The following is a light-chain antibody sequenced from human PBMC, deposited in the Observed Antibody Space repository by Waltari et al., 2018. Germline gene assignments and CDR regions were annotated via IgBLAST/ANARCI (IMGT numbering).Light chain of an antibody. CDR3: QTGGHGTWV. J-gene: IGLJ3*02. Sequence: QLVLTQSPSASASLGASVKLTCPLSSAHSTNVIAWLQKRPEKGPRFVMKVNSDGSHSKGDEIPDRFSGSSSGAERYLTISSLQSEDEADYYCQTGGHGTWVFGGGTKLTVL. V-gene: IGLV4-69*01. CDR2: VNSDGSH. CDR1: SAHSTNV.